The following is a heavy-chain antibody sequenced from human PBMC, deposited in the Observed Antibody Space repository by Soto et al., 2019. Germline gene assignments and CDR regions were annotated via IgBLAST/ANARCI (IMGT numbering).Heavy chain of an antibody. D-gene: IGHD3-9*01. CDR2: TNHGGDT. Sequence: LSLTCAVFGGSLSGYYWSWIRQPPGKGLEWIGETNHGGDTIYNPSLRSRVTISGDTSKNQVSLKLSSVTAADTAVYYCVNYFDRADGMDVWGQGTTVTVS. CDR3: VNYFDRADGMDV. J-gene: IGHJ6*02. V-gene: IGHV4-34*01. CDR1: GGSLSGYY.